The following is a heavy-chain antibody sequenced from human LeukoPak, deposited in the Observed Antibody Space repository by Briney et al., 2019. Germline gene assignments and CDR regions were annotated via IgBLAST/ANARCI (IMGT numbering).Heavy chain of an antibody. D-gene: IGHD7-27*01. CDR2: IIPIFGTA. V-gene: IGHV1-69*13. J-gene: IGHJ4*02. CDR1: GGTFSSYA. Sequence: SVKVSCKASGGTFSSYAISWVRQAPGQGLEWMGGIIPIFGTANYAQKFQGRVTVTADESTSTAYMELSSLRSDDTAVYYCARGPPNWGYDYWGPGTLVTVSS. CDR3: ARGPPNWGYDY.